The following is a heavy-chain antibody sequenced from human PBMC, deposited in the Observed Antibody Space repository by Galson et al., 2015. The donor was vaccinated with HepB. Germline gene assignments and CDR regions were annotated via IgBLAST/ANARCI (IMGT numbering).Heavy chain of an antibody. CDR3: ARVDCGGSIDRLCYHYPGMDV. Sequence: SVKVSCKASGGTFSTYSISWVRQAPGQGLEWMGGIIPILGTTNYAQKFQGRVTITADESTSTAHMELTSLRSEDTAVYYCARVDCGGSIDRLCYHYPGMDVWGQGTAVTVSS. J-gene: IGHJ6*02. CDR2: IIPILGTT. D-gene: IGHD2-15*01. V-gene: IGHV1-69*13. CDR1: GGTFSTYS.